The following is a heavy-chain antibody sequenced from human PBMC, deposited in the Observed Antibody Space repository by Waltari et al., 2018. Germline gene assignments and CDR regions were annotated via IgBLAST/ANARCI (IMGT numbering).Heavy chain of an antibody. V-gene: IGHV3-53*01. CDR2: SFAGGIT. Sequence: EVQLVDSGGGLIHPGGSLRLSCAASGFRVSYNYMSWVRQAPGRGMGWVSVSFAGGITYYSDAVKGRFTMSRDDSRNTLYLQMNSLAADDTAVYYCARAGLGSPLEWQRLFDSWGQGTLVTVSS. CDR3: ARAGLGSPLEWQRLFDS. J-gene: IGHJ4*02. CDR1: GFRVSYNY. D-gene: IGHD3-3*01.